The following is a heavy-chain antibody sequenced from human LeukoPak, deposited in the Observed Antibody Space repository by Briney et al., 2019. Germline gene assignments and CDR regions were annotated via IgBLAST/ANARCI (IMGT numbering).Heavy chain of an antibody. CDR3: AKDIVLITPEAFDI. D-gene: IGHD2-8*01. CDR1: GFTFSSYG. J-gene: IGHJ3*02. CDR2: IRYDGSNK. Sequence: PGGSLRLSXAASGFTFSSYGMHWVRQARGRGLEWVAFIRYDGSNKYYADSVKGRFTISRDNSKNTLYLQMNSLRAEDTAVYYCAKDIVLITPEAFDIWGQGTMVTVSS. V-gene: IGHV3-30*02.